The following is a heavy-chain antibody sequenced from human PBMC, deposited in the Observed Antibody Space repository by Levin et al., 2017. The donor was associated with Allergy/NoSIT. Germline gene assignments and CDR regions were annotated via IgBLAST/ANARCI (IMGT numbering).Heavy chain of an antibody. J-gene: IGHJ3*02. CDR2: IYSGGST. CDR3: ASPYCSSTSCYPDAFDI. V-gene: IGHV3-66*02. CDR1: GFTVSSNY. D-gene: IGHD2-2*01. Sequence: PGGSLRLSCAASGFTVSSNYMSWVRQAPGKGLEWVSVIYSGGSTYYADSVKGRFTISRDNSKNTLYLQMNSLRAEDTAVYYCASPYCSSTSCYPDAFDIWGQGTMVTVSS.